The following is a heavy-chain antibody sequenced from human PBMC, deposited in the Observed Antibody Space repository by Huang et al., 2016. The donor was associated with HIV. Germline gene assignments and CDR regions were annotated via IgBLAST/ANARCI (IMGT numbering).Heavy chain of an antibody. CDR1: GGSVSGNY. D-gene: IGHD6-13*01. V-gene: IGHV4-34*01. J-gene: IGHJ2*01. Sequence: QVQLQQWGAGLLKPSETLSLTCAVYGGSVSGNYWSWIRQPPGKGLEWIAEINDNGYTNYNPSLKSRGTISVHTSRNQFSLKLNAVTAADAAVYYCARASWYEPRSWYFGLWGRGTLVTVSS. CDR2: INDNGYT. CDR3: ARASWYEPRSWYFGL.